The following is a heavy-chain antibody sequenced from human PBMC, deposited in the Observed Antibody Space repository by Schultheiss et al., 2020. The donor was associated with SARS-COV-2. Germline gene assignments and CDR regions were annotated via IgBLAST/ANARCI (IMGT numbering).Heavy chain of an antibody. D-gene: IGHD6-19*01. Sequence: SDTLSLTCAVYGGSFSGYYWSWIRQPQGKGLEWIGEINHSGSTNYNPSLKSRVTISVDTSKNQFSLKLSSVTAADTAVYYCARARYSSGWYKYYMDVWGKGTTVTVSS. CDR3: ARARYSSGWYKYYMDV. V-gene: IGHV4-34*01. CDR1: GGSFSGYY. J-gene: IGHJ6*03. CDR2: INHSGST.